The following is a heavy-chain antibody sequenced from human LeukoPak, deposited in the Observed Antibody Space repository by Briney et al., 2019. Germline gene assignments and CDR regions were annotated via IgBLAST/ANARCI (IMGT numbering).Heavy chain of an antibody. CDR2: IIPIFGTA. V-gene: IGHV1-69*13. CDR3: ARAGDTAMVHDAFDI. Sequence: SVKVSCKASGGTFSSYAISWVRQAPGQGLEWMGGIIPIFGTANYAQKFQGRVTITADESTSIAYMELSSLRSEDTAVYYCARAGDTAMVHDAFDIWGQGTMVTVSS. J-gene: IGHJ3*02. D-gene: IGHD5-18*01. CDR1: GGTFSSYA.